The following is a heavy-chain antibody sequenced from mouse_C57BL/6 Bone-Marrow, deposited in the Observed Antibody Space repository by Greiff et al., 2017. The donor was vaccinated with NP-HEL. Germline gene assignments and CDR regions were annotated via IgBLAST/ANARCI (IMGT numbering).Heavy chain of an antibody. CDR3: TMGVYYFDY. Sequence: VQLQQSGAELVRPGASVKLSCTASGFNIKDDYMHWVKQRPEQGLEWIGWIDPENGDTEYASKFQGKATITADTSSNTAYLQLSSLTSEDTAVYYCTMGVYYFDYWGQGTTLTVSS. J-gene: IGHJ2*01. CDR2: IDPENGDT. V-gene: IGHV14-4*01. CDR1: GFNIKDDY.